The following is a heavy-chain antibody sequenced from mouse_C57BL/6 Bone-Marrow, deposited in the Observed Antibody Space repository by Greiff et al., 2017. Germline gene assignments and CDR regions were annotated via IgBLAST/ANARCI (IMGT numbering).Heavy chain of an antibody. CDR2: ISDGGSYT. J-gene: IGHJ1*03. CDR3: AREPFFYYYGSSYVENWYFDV. Sequence: EVMLVESGGGLVKPGGSLKLSCAASGFTFSSYAMSWVRQTPEKRLEWVATISDGGSYTYYPDNVKGRFTISRDNAKNHLYLQMSHLKSEDTAMYYCAREPFFYYYGSSYVENWYFDVWGTGTTGTVAS. D-gene: IGHD1-1*01. V-gene: IGHV5-4*01. CDR1: GFTFSSYA.